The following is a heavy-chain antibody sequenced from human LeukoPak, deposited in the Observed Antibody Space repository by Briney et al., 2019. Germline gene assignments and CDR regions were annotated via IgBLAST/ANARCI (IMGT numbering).Heavy chain of an antibody. CDR1: GGSISSYY. V-gene: IGHV4-59*08. CDR2: IYYSGST. J-gene: IGHJ3*02. D-gene: IGHD2-15*01. Sequence: SETLSLTCTVSGGSISSYYWSWIRQPPGKGLEWIGYIYYSGSTNYNPSLKSRVTISVDTSKNQFSLKLSSVTAADTAVYYCARVLLRSPPGAYAFDIWGQGTMVTVSS. CDR3: ARVLLRSPPGAYAFDI.